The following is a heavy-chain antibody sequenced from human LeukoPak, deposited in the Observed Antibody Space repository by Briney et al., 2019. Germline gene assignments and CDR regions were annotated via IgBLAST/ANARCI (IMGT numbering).Heavy chain of an antibody. CDR1: GFAFNSYA. V-gene: IGHV3-23*01. CDR2: ISGSGGST. J-gene: IGHJ3*02. D-gene: IGHD6-6*01. CDR3: ASSLAARPWDAFDI. Sequence: GGSLRLSCAASGFAFNSYAMSWVRQAPGKGLEWVSAISGSGGSTYYADSVKGRFTISRDNSKNTLYLQMNSLRAEDTAVYYCASSLAARPWDAFDIWGQGTMVTVSS.